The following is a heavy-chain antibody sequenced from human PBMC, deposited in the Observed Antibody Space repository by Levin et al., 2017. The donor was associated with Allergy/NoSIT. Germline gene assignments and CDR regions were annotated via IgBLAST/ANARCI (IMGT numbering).Heavy chain of an antibody. Sequence: GGSLRLSCAASGFTFSSYAMHWVRQAPGKGLEWVAVISYDGSNKYYADSVKGRFTISRDNSKNTLYLQMNSLRAEDTAVYYCARDHGPGTTGTTPYYDYGMDVWGQGTTVTVSS. CDR2: ISYDGSNK. CDR3: ARDHGPGTTGTTPYYDYGMDV. V-gene: IGHV3-30-3*01. J-gene: IGHJ6*02. D-gene: IGHD1-1*01. CDR1: GFTFSSYA.